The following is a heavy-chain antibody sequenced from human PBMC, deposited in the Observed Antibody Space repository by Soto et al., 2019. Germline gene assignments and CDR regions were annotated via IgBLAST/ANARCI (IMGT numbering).Heavy chain of an antibody. D-gene: IGHD2-15*01. CDR1: GGSISTYD. J-gene: IGHJ6*02. CDR2: IHTSGNT. V-gene: IGHV4-4*07. CDR3: ARGGIRGGLDV. Sequence: PSETLSLTCTVTGGSISTYDWCWIRQSAGKGLEWLGRIHTSGNTNYNSSLKSRLSMSVDTSKNQFSLKLSSVTAADKAVYYCARGGIRGGLDVWGQGTTVTVSS.